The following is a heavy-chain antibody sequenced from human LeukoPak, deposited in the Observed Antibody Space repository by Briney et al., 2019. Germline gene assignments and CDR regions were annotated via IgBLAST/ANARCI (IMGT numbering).Heavy chain of an antibody. CDR2: IYYSGST. Sequence: PSQTLSLTCTVSGGSISSGDYYWSWIRQPPGKGLEWIGYIYYSGSTYYNPSPKSRVTISVDTSKNQFSLKLSSVTAADTAVYYCARDRPLRFLECSIAMGWFDPWGQGPLVSVSS. CDR3: ARDRPLRFLECSIAMGWFDP. V-gene: IGHV4-30-4*01. J-gene: IGHJ5*02. CDR1: GGSISSGDYY. D-gene: IGHD3-3*01.